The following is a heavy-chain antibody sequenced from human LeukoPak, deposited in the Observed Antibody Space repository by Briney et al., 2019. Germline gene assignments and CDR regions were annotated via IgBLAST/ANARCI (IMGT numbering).Heavy chain of an antibody. J-gene: IGHJ5*02. CDR2: ISWDGIST. CDR1: GCTFDDDA. V-gene: IGHV3-43D*04. Sequence: GGSLRLSCAASGCTFDDDAMHWVRQAPGKGLEWVSLISWDGISTYYADSVKGRFTISRDNSKNSLYLQMNSLRAEDTALYYCAKGYSSGWYENWFDPWGQGTLVTVSS. CDR3: AKGYSSGWYENWFDP. D-gene: IGHD6-13*01.